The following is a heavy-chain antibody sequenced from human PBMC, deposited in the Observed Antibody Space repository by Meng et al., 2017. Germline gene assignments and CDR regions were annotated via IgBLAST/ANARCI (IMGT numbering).Heavy chain of an antibody. CDR2: ISWNSGSI. CDR1: GFTFDDYA. Sequence: GGSLRLSCAASGFTFDDYAMHWVRQAPGKGLEWVSGISWNSGSIGYADSVKGRFTISRDNAKNSLYLQMNSLRAEDTAVYYCARGRGKLISAPADYWGQGKLVNGAS. CDR3: ARGRGKLISAPADY. V-gene: IGHV3-9*01. J-gene: IGHJ4*02. D-gene: IGHD3-16*01.